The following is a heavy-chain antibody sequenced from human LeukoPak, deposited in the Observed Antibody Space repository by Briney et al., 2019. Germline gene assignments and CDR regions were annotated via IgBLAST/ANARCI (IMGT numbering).Heavy chain of an antibody. CDR3: ARVTGYGDYALGD. Sequence: GGSLRLSCAASGFTFSDYYMSWIRQAPGKGLEWVSYISSSSSYTNYADSVKGRFTISRDNAKNSLYLQMNSLRAEDTAVYYCARVTGYGDYALGDWGQGTLVTVSS. D-gene: IGHD4-17*01. CDR2: ISSSSSYT. V-gene: IGHV3-11*06. CDR1: GFTFSDYY. J-gene: IGHJ4*02.